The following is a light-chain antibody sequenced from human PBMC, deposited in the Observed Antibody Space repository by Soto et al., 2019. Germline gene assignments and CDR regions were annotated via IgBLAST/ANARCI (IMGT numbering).Light chain of an antibody. CDR3: ATWDGGLSVVV. CDR2: DNH. CDR1: SSNLGNNF. Sequence: QSVLTQPPSVSAAPGQMVTISCSGSSSNLGNNFVSWYQQLPGTAPKLLIYDNHQRPSGIPDRFSGSKSGTSATLDITGLQTGDEADYYCATWDGGLSVVVFGGGTKVTVL. V-gene: IGLV1-51*01. J-gene: IGLJ2*01.